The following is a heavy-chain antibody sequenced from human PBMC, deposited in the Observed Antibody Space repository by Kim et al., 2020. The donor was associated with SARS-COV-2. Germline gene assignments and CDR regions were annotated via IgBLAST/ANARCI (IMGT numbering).Heavy chain of an antibody. CDR3: ARDRYSSGWYGMVGMDV. Sequence: ASVKVSCKASGYTFTSYYMHWVRQAPGQGLEWMGIINPSGGSTSYAQKFQLRVTMTRDTSTSTVYMELSSLRSEDTAVYYCARDRYSSGWYGMVGMDVWGQGTTVTVSS. D-gene: IGHD6-19*01. CDR1: GYTFTSYY. V-gene: IGHV1-46*01. CDR2: INPSGGST. J-gene: IGHJ6*02.